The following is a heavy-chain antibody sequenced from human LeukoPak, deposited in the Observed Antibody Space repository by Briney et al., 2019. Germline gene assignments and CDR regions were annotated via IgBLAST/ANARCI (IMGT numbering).Heavy chain of an antibody. D-gene: IGHD3-22*01. CDR2: IHPSGML. CDR3: SRGLDSRKLGY. CDR1: GAPFNSDDQY. Sequence: MPSETLSLTCTVSGAPFNSDDQYWNWIRQSPGKGLEWIGSIHPSGMLYNNPSLESRVTMSRDTSKNQFSLNLNSVTAAVTAVYFCSRGLDSRKLGYWGQGILVTVSS. J-gene: IGHJ4*02. V-gene: IGHV4-31*03.